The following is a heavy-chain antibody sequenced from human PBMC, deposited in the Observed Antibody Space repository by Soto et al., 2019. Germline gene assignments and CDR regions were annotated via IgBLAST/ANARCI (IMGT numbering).Heavy chain of an antibody. CDR2: INGGQGRT. CDR1: GFTFITYT. J-gene: IGHJ4*02. Sequence: PGGSLRLSCAASGFTFITYTMNWVRQAPGKGLEWVSGINGGQGRTYYADSVKGRFTISRDNSRTMLFLQMNSLRPEDTAVYYCTSEHCTSTPCRDYWGQGTLVTVSS. CDR3: TSEHCTSTPCRDY. D-gene: IGHD2-2*01. V-gene: IGHV3-23*01.